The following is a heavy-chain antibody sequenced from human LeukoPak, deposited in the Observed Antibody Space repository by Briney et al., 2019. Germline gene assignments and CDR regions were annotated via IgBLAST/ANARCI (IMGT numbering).Heavy chain of an antibody. Sequence: ASVKVSFKASGYTFTIYYMHWVRQAPGQGLEWMGIVNPSGGSTSYAQKFQGRVTMTRDTSTSTVYMELSSLRSEDTAVYYCARAMEGDMVRGLMSYYYGMDVWGKGTTVTVSS. CDR3: ARAMEGDMVRGLMSYYYGMDV. CDR1: GYTFTIYY. CDR2: VNPSGGST. V-gene: IGHV1-46*01. D-gene: IGHD3-10*01. J-gene: IGHJ6*04.